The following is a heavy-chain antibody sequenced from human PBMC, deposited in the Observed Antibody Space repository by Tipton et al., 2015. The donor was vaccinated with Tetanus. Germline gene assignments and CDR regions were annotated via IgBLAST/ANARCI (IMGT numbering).Heavy chain of an antibody. Sequence: TLSLTCTVSGGSIRSGDHQWNWIRQPPGKGLEWLAYISSSGSTNSNYFHKSRITMSRDTSKNQFSLKLASVTAADTAVYFCASRDREQGKFDYWGQGTLVTVSS. CDR2: ISSSGST. V-gene: IGHV4-61*08. CDR1: GGSIRSGDHQ. CDR3: ASRDREQGKFDY. J-gene: IGHJ4*02. D-gene: IGHD7-27*01.